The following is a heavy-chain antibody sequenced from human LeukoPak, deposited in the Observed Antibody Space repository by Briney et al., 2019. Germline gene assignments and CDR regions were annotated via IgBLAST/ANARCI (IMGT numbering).Heavy chain of an antibody. J-gene: IGHJ4*02. Sequence: WVTVTCKGSGGTFSSYAISGVGQARSQGVAWVGSIFPIFGKEKFAQMLQGRVTITTDESTSTAYMELSSLRSEDTAVDYCARDGYSYGRLFDYWGQGALVTVSS. CDR2: IFPIFGKE. CDR1: GGTFSSYA. D-gene: IGHD5-18*01. CDR3: ARDGYSYGRLFDY. V-gene: IGHV1-69*05.